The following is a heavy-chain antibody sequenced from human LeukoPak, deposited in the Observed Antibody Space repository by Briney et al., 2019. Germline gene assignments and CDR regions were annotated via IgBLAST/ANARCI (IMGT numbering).Heavy chain of an antibody. CDR3: ARDRQATTAYDAFDI. J-gene: IGHJ3*02. Sequence: SETLSLTCTVSGGSISSYYWSWIRQPPGKGLEWIGFVYYSGSTYYNPSLRSRLTTSVDTSKNQFSLNLSSVTAADTAVYYCARDRQATTAYDAFDIWGRGTMVTVSS. V-gene: IGHV4-59*12. D-gene: IGHD4-17*01. CDR1: GGSISSYY. CDR2: VYYSGST.